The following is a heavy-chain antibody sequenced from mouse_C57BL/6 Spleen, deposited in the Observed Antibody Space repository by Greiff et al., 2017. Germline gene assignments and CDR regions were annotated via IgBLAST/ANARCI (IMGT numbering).Heavy chain of an antibody. Sequence: LVESGAELVKPGASVKISCKASGYAFSSYWMNWVKQRPGKGLEWIGQIYPGDGDTNYNGKFKGKATLTADKSSSTAYMQLSSLTSEDSAVYFCARSGGLPHYYAMDYWGQGTSVTVSS. CDR2: IYPGDGDT. D-gene: IGHD2-4*01. J-gene: IGHJ4*01. CDR1: GYAFSSYW. V-gene: IGHV1-80*01. CDR3: ARSGGLPHYYAMDY.